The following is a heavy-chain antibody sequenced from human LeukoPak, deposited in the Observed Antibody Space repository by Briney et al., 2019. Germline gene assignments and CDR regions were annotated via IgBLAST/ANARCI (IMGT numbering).Heavy chain of an antibody. CDR1: GFTVSSNY. CDR3: AKDHYGDYSNFDY. D-gene: IGHD4-17*01. CDR2: ISGSGGST. V-gene: IGHV3-23*01. Sequence: VGSLRLSCAASGFTVSSNYMSWVRQAPGKGLEWVSAISGSGGSTYYADSVKGRFTISRDNSKNTLYLQMNSLRAEDTAVYYCAKDHYGDYSNFDYWGQGTLVTVSS. J-gene: IGHJ4*02.